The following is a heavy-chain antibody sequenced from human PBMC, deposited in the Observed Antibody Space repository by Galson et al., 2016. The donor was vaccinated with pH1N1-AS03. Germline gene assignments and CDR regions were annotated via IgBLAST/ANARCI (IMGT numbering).Heavy chain of an antibody. J-gene: IGHJ4*02. V-gene: IGHV1-69*04. D-gene: IGHD6-6*01. Sequence: SVKVSCKASGGTFSTNGFTWVRQAPGQGLEWMGRIIPMLGRGNYAQKFQGRVTIIADISTSTTYMELSSLTSEDTAIYYCARERDSSSSSIFVYWGQGTQVTVSP. CDR2: IIPMLGRG. CDR3: ARERDSSSSSIFVY. CDR1: GGTFSTNG.